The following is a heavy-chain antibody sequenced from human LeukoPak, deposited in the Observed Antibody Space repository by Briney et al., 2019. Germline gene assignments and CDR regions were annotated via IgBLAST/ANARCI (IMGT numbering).Heavy chain of an antibody. CDR1: GFTFSTYS. CDR2: INSSSDTI. J-gene: IGHJ4*02. Sequence: GGSLRLSCTASGFTFSTYSMNWVRQAPGKGLEWVSYINSSSDTIYYADSVKGRFTISRDYDKNTVYLQMNSLRDEGTAVYYCARTGLWFGESDKGSFDYWGQGTLVRVSS. V-gene: IGHV3-48*02. D-gene: IGHD3-10*01. CDR3: ARTGLWFGESDKGSFDY.